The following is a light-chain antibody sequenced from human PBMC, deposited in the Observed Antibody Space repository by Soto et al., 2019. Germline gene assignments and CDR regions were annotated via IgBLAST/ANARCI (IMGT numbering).Light chain of an antibody. CDR1: SSDIGGYNS. Sequence: QSSLTQPASVSGSPGQSITISCTGTSSDIGGYNSVSWYQQRPGQAPKLLIHDVSNRPSGISNRFSGSKSGNTASLTISGLQAEDEADYYCSSYRHTRSLDVVFGGGTKLTVL. V-gene: IGLV2-14*03. J-gene: IGLJ3*02. CDR3: SSYRHTRSLDVV. CDR2: DVS.